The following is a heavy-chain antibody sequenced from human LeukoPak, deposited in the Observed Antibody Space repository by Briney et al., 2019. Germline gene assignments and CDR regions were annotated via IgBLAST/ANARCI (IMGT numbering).Heavy chain of an antibody. V-gene: IGHV1-2*06. J-gene: IGHJ4*02. CDR3: ARAVDTAMVRGDY. Sequence: ASVKVSCKASRYTFTGYYMHWVRQAPGQGLEWMGRINPNSGGTNYAQKFQGRVTMTRDTSISTAYMELSRLRSDDTAVYYCARAVDTAMVRGDYWGQGTLVTVSS. CDR1: RYTFTGYY. D-gene: IGHD5-18*01. CDR2: INPNSGGT.